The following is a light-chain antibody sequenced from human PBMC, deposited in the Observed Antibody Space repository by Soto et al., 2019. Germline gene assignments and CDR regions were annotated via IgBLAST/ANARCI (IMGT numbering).Light chain of an antibody. V-gene: IGLV2-14*03. CDR3: SSYTTSNTRQIV. CDR2: DVT. J-gene: IGLJ1*01. CDR1: SSDVGGYNY. Sequence: QSALTQPASVSGSPGQSITISCTGTSSDVGGYNYVSWYQHHLGKAPKLIIYDVTNRPSGVSNPFSGSKSGNTASLTISGLQPEDEADYYCSSYTTSNTRQIVFGTGTKLTVL.